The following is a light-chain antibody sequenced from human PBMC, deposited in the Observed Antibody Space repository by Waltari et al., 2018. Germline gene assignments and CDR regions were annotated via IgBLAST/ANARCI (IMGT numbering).Light chain of an antibody. J-gene: IGKJ1*01. CDR3: QHYVRLPAT. CDR1: QSVSRT. V-gene: IGKV3-20*01. Sequence: EIVLTQSPGTLSLSPGERATLSCRASQSVSRTLAWYQQKPGQAPTLLIYGASIRVTGIPDRFTGSWSGTDFSLTISSLEPEDFAIYCCQHYVRLPATFGQGTKVEIK. CDR2: GAS.